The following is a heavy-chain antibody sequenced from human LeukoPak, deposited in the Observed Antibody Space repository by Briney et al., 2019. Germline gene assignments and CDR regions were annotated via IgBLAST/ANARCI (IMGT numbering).Heavy chain of an antibody. V-gene: IGHV3-23*01. D-gene: IGHD2-21*02. CDR1: GVTFSNYA. Sequence: GGSLRLSCAASGVTFSNYAMSWVRQAPGKGLEWVSGISGRGDSTYYADSVKGRFTVSRDNSQNTLYLQMNSLRAEDTAVYYCAKSYCGADCYPDYWGQGTLVTVSS. J-gene: IGHJ4*02. CDR2: ISGRGDST. CDR3: AKSYCGADCYPDY.